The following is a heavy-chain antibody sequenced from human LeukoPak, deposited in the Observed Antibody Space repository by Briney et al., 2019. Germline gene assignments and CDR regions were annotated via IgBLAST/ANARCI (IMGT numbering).Heavy chain of an antibody. Sequence: GGFLRLSCAVSGLIFSTSWMDWVRQAPGKGLEWVASINPDESEKYSAGSVKGRFTISRDNAKNSLFLQMENLRVEDTAFYYCVRDLHYSRLDYWGQGMLVAVSS. CDR1: GLIFSTSW. CDR3: VRDLHYSRLDY. D-gene: IGHD4-11*01. V-gene: IGHV3-7*01. J-gene: IGHJ4*02. CDR2: INPDESEK.